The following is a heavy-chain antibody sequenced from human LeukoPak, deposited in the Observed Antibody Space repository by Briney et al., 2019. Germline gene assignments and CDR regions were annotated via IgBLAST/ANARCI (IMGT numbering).Heavy chain of an antibody. CDR1: GYTFTGYY. CDR2: INPNSGGT. V-gene: IGHV1-2*02. Sequence: ASVKVSCKASGYTFTGYYMHWVRQAPGQGLEWMGWINPNSGGTNYAQKFQGRVTMTRDTSISTAYMELSRLRSDDTAVYYCARDGSGWFGDAFDIWGQGTMVTVSS. J-gene: IGHJ3*02. CDR3: ARDGSGWFGDAFDI. D-gene: IGHD6-19*01.